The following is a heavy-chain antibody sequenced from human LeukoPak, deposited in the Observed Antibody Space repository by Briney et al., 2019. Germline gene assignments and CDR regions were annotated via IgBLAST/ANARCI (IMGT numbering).Heavy chain of an antibody. J-gene: IGHJ6*03. CDR3: ARLNYYEIPHYFYFYMDV. CDR2: IYYSGST. CDR1: GGSISSDSYY. Sequence: PSETLSLTCTVSGGSISSDSYYWGRIRQPPGKGLEWIGTIYYSGSTYQNPSLKSRVTMLIDTSKNQFSLKLNSVTAADTAVYYCARLNYYEIPHYFYFYMDVWGKGTTVTVSS. D-gene: IGHD3-22*01. V-gene: IGHV4-39*07.